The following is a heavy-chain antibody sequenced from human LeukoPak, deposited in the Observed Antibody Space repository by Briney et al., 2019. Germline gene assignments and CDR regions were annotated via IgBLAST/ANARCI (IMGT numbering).Heavy chain of an antibody. D-gene: IGHD3-3*01. CDR1: GYTFTSYD. Sequence: GASVKVSCKASGYTFTSYDINWVRPATGQGREWMGWMNPNSGNTGYAQKFQGRVTITRNTSISKAYMELGSLRSEDTAVYYCAREKGYDFWSGSPYYYYYMDVWGKGTTVTVSS. CDR2: MNPNSGNT. CDR3: AREKGYDFWSGSPYYYYYMDV. V-gene: IGHV1-8*03. J-gene: IGHJ6*03.